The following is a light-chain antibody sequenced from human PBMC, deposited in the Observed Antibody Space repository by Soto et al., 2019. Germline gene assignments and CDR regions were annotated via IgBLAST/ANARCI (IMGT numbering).Light chain of an antibody. CDR1: QSISSW. CDR3: QQYNSYLWT. J-gene: IGKJ1*01. V-gene: IGKV1-5*03. CDR2: KAS. Sequence: DIQMTQSPSTLSASVGDRVTITCRASQSISSWLAWYQQKPGKAPKLLMYKASRLDSGVPSRFSGSGSGTEFTLTISSLQPDDFATYYCQQYNSYLWTFGQGTKVEIK.